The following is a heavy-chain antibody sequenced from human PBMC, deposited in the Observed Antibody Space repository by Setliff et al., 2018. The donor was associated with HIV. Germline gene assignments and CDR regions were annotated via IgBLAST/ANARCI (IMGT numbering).Heavy chain of an antibody. CDR3: ARKENYDFWSGYYGAYYYYMDV. D-gene: IGHD3-3*01. Sequence: SVKVSCKASGGTFSSYAISWVRQAPGQGLEWMGGIIPIFGTANYAQKFQGRVTITADESTSTAYMELSSLRSEDTAVYYCARKENYDFWSGYYGAYYYYMDVWGTGTTVTVSS. CDR1: GGTFSSYA. V-gene: IGHV1-69*13. J-gene: IGHJ6*03. CDR2: IIPIFGTA.